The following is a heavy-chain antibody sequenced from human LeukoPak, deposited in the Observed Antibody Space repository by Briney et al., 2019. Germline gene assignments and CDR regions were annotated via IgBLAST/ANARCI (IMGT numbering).Heavy chain of an antibody. D-gene: IGHD3-9*01. V-gene: IGHV4-39*01. J-gene: IGHJ4*02. CDR2: SYYSGST. Sequence: SETLSLTCTVSGGSISSSSYYWGWLRQPPGKGLEWIRSSYYSGSTYYNPSLKSRVTISVDTSKNQFSLKLSSVTAADTAVYYCERQETGQWDYWGQGTLVTVSS. CDR3: ERQETGQWDY. CDR1: GGSISSSSYY.